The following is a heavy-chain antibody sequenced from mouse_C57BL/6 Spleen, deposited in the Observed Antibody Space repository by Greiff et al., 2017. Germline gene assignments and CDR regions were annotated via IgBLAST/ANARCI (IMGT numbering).Heavy chain of an antibody. CDR1: GFTFSDAW. V-gene: IGHV6-6*01. D-gene: IGHD3-1*01. CDR2: IGNKANNHAT. Sequence: EVQLVESRGGLVQPGGSMKLSCAASGFTFSDAWMDWVRQSPEKGLEWVAEIGNKANNHATYYAESVKGRFTISRDDSKSSVYLQMNSLRAEDTGIYYCTGLEGSFDYWGQGTTLTVSS. CDR3: TGLEGSFDY. J-gene: IGHJ2*01.